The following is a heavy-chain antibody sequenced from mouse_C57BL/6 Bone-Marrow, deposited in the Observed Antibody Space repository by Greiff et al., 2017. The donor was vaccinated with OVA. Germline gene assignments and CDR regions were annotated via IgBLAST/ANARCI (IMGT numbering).Heavy chain of an antibody. J-gene: IGHJ4*01. CDR2: ISSGGSYT. V-gene: IGHV5-6*01. CDR3: ARGFYAMDY. CDR1: GFTFSSYG. Sequence: EVQLVESGGDLVKPGGSLKLSCAASGFTFSSYGMSLVRQTPDKRLEWVATISSGGSYTYYPDSVKGRFTISRDNAKNTLYLQMSSLKSEDTAMYYCARGFYAMDYWGQGTSVTVSS.